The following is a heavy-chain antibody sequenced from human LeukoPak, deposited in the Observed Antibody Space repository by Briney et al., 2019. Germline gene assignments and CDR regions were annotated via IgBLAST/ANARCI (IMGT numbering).Heavy chain of an antibody. CDR2: IYTSGST. V-gene: IGHV4-61*02. CDR1: GGSISSGSYY. CDR3: ARNPLFDDFWSGYSNWFDP. J-gene: IGHJ5*02. Sequence: SETLSLTCTVSGGSISSGSYYWSWIRQPAGKGLEWIGRIYTSGSTNYNPSLKSRVTISVDTSKNQFSLKLSSVTAADMAVYYCARNPLFDDFWSGYSNWFDPWGQGTLVTVSS. D-gene: IGHD3-3*01.